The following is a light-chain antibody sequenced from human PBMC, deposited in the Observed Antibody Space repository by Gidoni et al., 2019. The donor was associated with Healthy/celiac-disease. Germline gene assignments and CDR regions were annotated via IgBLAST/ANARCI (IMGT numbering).Light chain of an antibody. J-gene: IGKJ5*01. Sequence: EIVLTQSPPTLSLSPGEGATLSCRASQSVSSYLAWYQQKPGQAPRLLIYDASNRATGIPARFSGSGSGTDFTLTISSLEPEDFAVYYCQQRSNWPPSITFGQGTRLEIK. CDR2: DAS. CDR3: QQRSNWPPSIT. V-gene: IGKV3-11*01. CDR1: QSVSSY.